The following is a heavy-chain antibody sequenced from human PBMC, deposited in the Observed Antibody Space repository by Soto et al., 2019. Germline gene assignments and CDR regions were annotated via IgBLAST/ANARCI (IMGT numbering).Heavy chain of an antibody. V-gene: IGHV4-59*01. CDR3: ARALIAVAGTDYYYYGMDV. J-gene: IGHJ6*02. D-gene: IGHD6-19*01. Sequence: PSETLSLTCTVSGGSISSYYWRWIRQPPGKGLEWIGYIYYSGSTNYNPSLKSRVTISVDTSKNQFSLKLSSVTAADTAVYYCARALIAVAGTDYYYYGMDVWGQGTTVTGSS. CDR2: IYYSGST. CDR1: GGSISSYY.